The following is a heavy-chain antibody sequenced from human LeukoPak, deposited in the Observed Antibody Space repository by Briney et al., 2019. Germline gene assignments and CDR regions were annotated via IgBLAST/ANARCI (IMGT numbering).Heavy chain of an antibody. CDR2: ISGSGGST. D-gene: IGHD2-15*01. V-gene: IGHV3-23*01. CDR1: GFTFSSYA. CDR3: AKGSVVVVAANFDY. Sequence: GGSLRLSCAASGFTFSSYAMRWVRQARGKGVEWVSAISGSGGSTYYADSVKGRFTISRDNSKNTLYLQMNSLRAEDTAVYYCAKGSVVVVAANFDYWGQGTLVTVSS. J-gene: IGHJ4*02.